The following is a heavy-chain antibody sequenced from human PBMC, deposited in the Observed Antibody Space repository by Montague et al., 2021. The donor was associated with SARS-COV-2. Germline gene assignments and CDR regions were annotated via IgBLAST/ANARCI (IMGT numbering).Heavy chain of an antibody. CDR3: ARVRDCSSTSCLPNFDY. Sequence: SLRLSCAASGFTFSSYAMHWVRQAPGKGLEWVAVISHDGSNKYYADSVKGRFTISRDNSKNTLYLQMNSLRAEDTAVYYCARVRDCSSTSCLPNFDYWGQGTLVTVSS. CDR2: ISHDGSNK. V-gene: IGHV3-30*04. J-gene: IGHJ4*02. D-gene: IGHD2-2*01. CDR1: GFTFSSYA.